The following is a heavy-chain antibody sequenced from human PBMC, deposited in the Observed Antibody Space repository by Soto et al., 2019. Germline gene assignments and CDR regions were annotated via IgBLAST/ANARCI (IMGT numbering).Heavy chain of an antibody. Sequence: GASVKVSCKASGYTFTSYGISWVRQAPGQGLEWMGWISAYNGNTNYAQKLQGRVTMTTDTSTSTAYMELRSLRSDDTAVYYCARDYYDFWSGYSGAYYYYGMDVWGQGTTVTVSS. CDR2: ISAYNGNT. CDR3: ARDYYDFWSGYSGAYYYYGMDV. J-gene: IGHJ6*02. V-gene: IGHV1-18*04. CDR1: GYTFTSYG. D-gene: IGHD3-3*01.